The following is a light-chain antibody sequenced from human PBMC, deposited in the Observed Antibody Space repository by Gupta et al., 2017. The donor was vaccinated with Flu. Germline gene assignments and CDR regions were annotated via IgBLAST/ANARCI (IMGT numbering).Light chain of an antibody. CDR1: RSVATY. J-gene: IGKJ4*01. CDR3: KQRRNWRLT. CDR2: DAV. Sequence: GISPTLSFRASRSVATYVVWYQQKPGQYPRLLSYDAVKRATVVPGRFSCSGAGTDFTLTISSLEPEDFAVYYCKQRRNWRLTFGGGTKVGLK. V-gene: IGKV3-11*01.